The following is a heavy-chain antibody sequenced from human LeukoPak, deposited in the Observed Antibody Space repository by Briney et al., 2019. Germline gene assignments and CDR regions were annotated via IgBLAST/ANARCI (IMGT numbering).Heavy chain of an antibody. CDR2: ISGSGGST. D-gene: IGHD3-22*01. J-gene: IGHJ4*02. Sequence: GGSLRLSCAASGFMFSTYAMNWVRQAPGKGLEWVSIISGSGGSTYYADSVKGRFTISRDNPTNTLFLQMTSLRAEDTAVYYCAKVPTKYYYDTSGRAAIDYWGQGTLVTVSS. CDR1: GFMFSTYA. V-gene: IGHV3-23*01. CDR3: AKVPTKYYYDTSGRAAIDY.